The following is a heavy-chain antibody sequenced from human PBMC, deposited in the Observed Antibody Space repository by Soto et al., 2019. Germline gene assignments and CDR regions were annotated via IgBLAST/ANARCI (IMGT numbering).Heavy chain of an antibody. Sequence: ASVKVSCKASGYTFTSYYMHWVRQAPGQGLEWMGIINPSGGSTSYAQKFQGRVTMTRDTSTSTVYMELSSLRSEDTAVYYCAREGNYYGSGSYYTRPGYSYGMDVWGQGTTVNVSS. J-gene: IGHJ6*02. V-gene: IGHV1-46*01. CDR1: GYTFTSYY. CDR3: AREGNYYGSGSYYTRPGYSYGMDV. CDR2: INPSGGST. D-gene: IGHD3-10*01.